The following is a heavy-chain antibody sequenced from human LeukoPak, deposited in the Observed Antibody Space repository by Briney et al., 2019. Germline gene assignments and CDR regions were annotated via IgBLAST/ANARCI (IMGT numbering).Heavy chain of an antibody. V-gene: IGHV4-59*01. Sequence: SETLALTCTVSGGSISSYYWSWIRQPPGKGLEWIGYIYDSGSTNYNPSLKSRVTISVDTSKNQFSLKLSSVTAADTAVYYCARGVKGGRWFGELLFDYWGQGTLVTVSS. CDR2: IYDSGST. J-gene: IGHJ4*02. CDR1: GGSISSYY. D-gene: IGHD3-10*01. CDR3: ARGVKGGRWFGELLFDY.